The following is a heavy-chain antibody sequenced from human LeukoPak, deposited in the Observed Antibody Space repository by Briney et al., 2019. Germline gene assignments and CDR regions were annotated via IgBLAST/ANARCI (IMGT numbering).Heavy chain of an antibody. CDR1: GFTFSSYA. CDR3: AKAHQYDSSGYYSEFDY. CDR2: ISGSGGST. D-gene: IGHD3-22*01. J-gene: IGHJ4*02. Sequence: QSGGSLRLSCAASGFTFSSYAMSWVRQAPGKGLEWVSAISGSGGSTYYADSVKGRFTISRDNSKNTLYLQMNSLRAEDTAVYYCAKAHQYDSSGYYSEFDYWGQGTLVTVSS. V-gene: IGHV3-23*01.